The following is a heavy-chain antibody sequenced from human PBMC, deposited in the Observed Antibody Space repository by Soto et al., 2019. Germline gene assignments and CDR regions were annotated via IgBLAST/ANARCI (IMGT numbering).Heavy chain of an antibody. CDR3: ATFESSGDLDY. CDR2: MHPSGGT. Sequence: QVQLQESGPGLVQPSETLSLICIGSGGSITNYFWSWIRQSPGKSLEWIGHMHPSGGTYYYPSLTSRDTLSFDKYESLVSLKLPVFRAEDTGVSYCATFESSGDLDYWVHGTLGTVCS. V-gene: IGHV4-4*08. J-gene: IGHJ4*01. CDR1: GGSITNYF. D-gene: IGHD4-17*01.